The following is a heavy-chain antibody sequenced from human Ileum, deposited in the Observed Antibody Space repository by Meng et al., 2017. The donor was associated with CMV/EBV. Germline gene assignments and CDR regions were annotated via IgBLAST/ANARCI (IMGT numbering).Heavy chain of an antibody. Sequence: FSVSWHAMSGVRQAPGKGLEWVSAISGSAISTYYADSVKGRFTISRDGSKKILYLQMNSLRAEDTAVYYCAKEVLFQYGSGSYFDNWGQGTLVTVSS. CDR1: FSVSWHA. D-gene: IGHD3-10*01. CDR2: ISGSAIST. V-gene: IGHV3-23*01. J-gene: IGHJ4*02. CDR3: AKEVLFQYGSGSYFDN.